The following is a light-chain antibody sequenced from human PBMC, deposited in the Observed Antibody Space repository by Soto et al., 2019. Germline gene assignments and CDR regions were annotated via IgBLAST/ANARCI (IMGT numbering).Light chain of an antibody. CDR1: QDISNF. J-gene: IGKJ2*01. CDR2: DAS. Sequence: DIQMTQSPSSLSASIGDRVTITCQASQDISNFLSWYQHKPGKAPKLLLYDASDLETVVPSRFSVSGSVTDFALSISSLQSEDFSIYFCQQYHNLPPTFGRGAKLKIK. V-gene: IGKV1-33*01. CDR3: QQYHNLPPT.